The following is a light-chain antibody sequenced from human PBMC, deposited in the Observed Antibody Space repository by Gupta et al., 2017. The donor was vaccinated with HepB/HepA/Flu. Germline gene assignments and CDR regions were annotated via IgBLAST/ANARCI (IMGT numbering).Light chain of an antibody. V-gene: IGLV2-23*02. CDR3: CSYAGSTYVV. CDR2: EVS. CDR1: RSDIGCYNL. Sequence: QSALTPPASVPGSPAQSLSFSCTGTRSDIGCYNLVSWYQQHPGKAPKLMIYEVSKGPSGVSNRFSGSKSGNTASLTITGLQAEDEADYYCCSYAGSTYVVFGGGTKLTVL. J-gene: IGLJ2*01.